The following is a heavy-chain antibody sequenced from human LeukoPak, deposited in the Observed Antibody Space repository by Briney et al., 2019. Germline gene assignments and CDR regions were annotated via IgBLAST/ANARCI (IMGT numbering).Heavy chain of an antibody. Sequence: PSETLSLTCTVSGGSISSYYWSWIRQPAGKGLEWIGRIYTSGSTNYNPSLKSRVTMSVDTSKNQLSLKLSSVTAADTAVYYCARDHNKYYDFWSGSAAEYYFDYWGQGTLVTVSS. CDR1: GGSISSYY. V-gene: IGHV4-4*07. D-gene: IGHD3-3*01. CDR2: IYTSGST. CDR3: ARDHNKYYDFWSGSAAEYYFDY. J-gene: IGHJ4*02.